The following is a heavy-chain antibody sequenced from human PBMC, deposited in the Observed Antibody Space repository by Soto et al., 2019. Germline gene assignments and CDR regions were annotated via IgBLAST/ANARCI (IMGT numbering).Heavy chain of an antibody. CDR2: IWYDGSNT. Sequence: GGSLRLSCAASGFIFSSFGMHWVRQAPGKGLEWVAHIWYDGSNTYYADSVKGRFTVSRDNPRNTLYLQMNSLRAEDTAVYHCVRDLLGSGGHFDYWGQGAPVTVSS. D-gene: IGHD7-27*01. CDR1: GFIFSSFG. CDR3: VRDLLGSGGHFDY. J-gene: IGHJ4*02. V-gene: IGHV3-33*01.